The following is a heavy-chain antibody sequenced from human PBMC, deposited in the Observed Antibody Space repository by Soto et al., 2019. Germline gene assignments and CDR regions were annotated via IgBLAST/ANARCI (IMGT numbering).Heavy chain of an antibody. CDR3: AREGLVERRGYGMDG. V-gene: IGHV3-33*01. CDR2: IGYDGGNK. CDR1: GFTFSSYG. Sequence: QVQLVESGGGVVQPGRSLTLSCAASGFTFSSYGMHWLRQAPGKGLEWVAVIGYDGGNKYCADSVKGRFTISRDNSKNTLYLQMASLRAEDTAVYYWAREGLVERRGYGMDGWGQGTTVTASS. D-gene: IGHD6-6*01. J-gene: IGHJ6*02.